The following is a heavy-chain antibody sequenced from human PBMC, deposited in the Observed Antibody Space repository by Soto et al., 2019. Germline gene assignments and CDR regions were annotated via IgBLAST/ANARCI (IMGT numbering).Heavy chain of an antibody. V-gene: IGHV3-23*01. Sequence: GGSLRLSCAASGFTFSSYAMSWVRQAPGKGLEWVSAISGSGGSTYYADSVKGRFTISRDNSKNTLYLQMNSLRAEDTAVYYCAKDLYYYDSSGYYYGAAFDIWGQGTMVTVSS. CDR2: ISGSGGST. CDR3: AKDLYYYDSSGYYYGAAFDI. CDR1: GFTFSSYA. J-gene: IGHJ3*02. D-gene: IGHD3-22*01.